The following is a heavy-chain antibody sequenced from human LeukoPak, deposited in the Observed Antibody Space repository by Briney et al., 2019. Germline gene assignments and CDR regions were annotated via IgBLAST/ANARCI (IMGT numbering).Heavy chain of an antibody. V-gene: IGHV3-23*01. D-gene: IGHD3-10*01. CDR2: IRSSGSDT. J-gene: IGHJ4*02. CDR1: GFIFSNYA. Sequence: GGSLRLSCAASGFIFSNYAMNWDRQAPGKGLEWVSTIRSSGSDTYHADSVKGRFTISRDNSKNTLYLQMNSLRAEDTALYYCAKGGVLTYYFGSGSFDPPDYWGQGTLVTVS. CDR3: AKGGVLTYYFGSGSFDPPDY.